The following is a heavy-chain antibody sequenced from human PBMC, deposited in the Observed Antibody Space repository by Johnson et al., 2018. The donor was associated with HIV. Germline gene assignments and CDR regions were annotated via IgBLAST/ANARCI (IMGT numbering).Heavy chain of an antibody. V-gene: IGHV3-66*01. CDR2: VDYGGTT. J-gene: IGHJ3*02. D-gene: IGHD6-19*01. CDR3: AKGMGQWLARGAFDI. Sequence: VQLVESGGGLVQPGGSLRLSCGISGITVSVNYMSWVRQAPGKGLEWVSTVDYGGTTIYADSVKDRFSISRDNSKNTLFLQMNSLRAEDTAVYYCAKGMGQWLARGAFDIWGQGTMVTVSS. CDR1: GITVSVNY.